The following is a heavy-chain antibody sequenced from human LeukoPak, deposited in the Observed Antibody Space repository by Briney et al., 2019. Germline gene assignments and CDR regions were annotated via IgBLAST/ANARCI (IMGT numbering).Heavy chain of an antibody. CDR3: ARGSDYGYYYYIDV. Sequence: PGGSLRLSCAASGFTFSDYYISWIRQAPGKGLEWVSYISSGGSTVHYADSVKGRFTISRDNAKKSLYLQMSSLRAEDTAVYYCARGSDYGYYYYIDVWGKGTTVTVSS. V-gene: IGHV3-11*01. CDR2: ISSGGSTV. CDR1: GFTFSDYY. D-gene: IGHD4-17*01. J-gene: IGHJ6*03.